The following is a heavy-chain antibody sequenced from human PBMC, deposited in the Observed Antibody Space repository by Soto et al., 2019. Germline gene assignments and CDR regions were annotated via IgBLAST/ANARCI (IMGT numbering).Heavy chain of an antibody. CDR1: GASITSDDFY. CDR2: MYHSGNT. CDR3: VKYYYDSSGLNWFDP. Sequence: PSETLSLTCTVSGASITSDDFYRSWIRQHPGKGLEWIGYMYHSGNTYYNPSLRGRLTMSLDTSKNQFSLKLTSVTAADTAVYYCVKYYYDSSGLNWFDPWGPGTLVTVSS. V-gene: IGHV4-31*03. J-gene: IGHJ5*02. D-gene: IGHD3-22*01.